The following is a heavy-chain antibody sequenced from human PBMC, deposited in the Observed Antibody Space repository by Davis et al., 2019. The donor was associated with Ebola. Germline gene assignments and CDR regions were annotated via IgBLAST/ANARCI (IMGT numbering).Heavy chain of an antibody. V-gene: IGHV3-30*04. Sequence: GGSLRLSCAASGFTFSSYAMHWVRQAPGKGLEWVAVISYDGSNKYYADSVKGRFTISRDNSKNTLYLQMNSLRAEDTAVYYCARALRFLEWSLFDYWGQGTLVTVSS. J-gene: IGHJ4*02. CDR2: ISYDGSNK. CDR1: GFTFSSYA. CDR3: ARALRFLEWSLFDY. D-gene: IGHD3-3*01.